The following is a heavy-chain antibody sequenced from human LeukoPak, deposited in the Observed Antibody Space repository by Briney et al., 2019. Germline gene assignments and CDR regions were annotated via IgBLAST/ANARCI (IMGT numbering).Heavy chain of an antibody. J-gene: IGHJ5*02. D-gene: IGHD3-10*01. CDR3: ARDMGLWFGESIENWFDP. V-gene: IGHV3-11*05. CDR1: GFTFSDYY. CDR2: ISSSSSYT. Sequence: GGSLTLYCAASGFTFSDYYVSWIRPAPGKGLEWVSYISSSSSYTNYADSVKGRFTISRDNAKNSLYLQMNRLRAEDTAVYYCARDMGLWFGESIENWFDPWGQGTLVTVSS.